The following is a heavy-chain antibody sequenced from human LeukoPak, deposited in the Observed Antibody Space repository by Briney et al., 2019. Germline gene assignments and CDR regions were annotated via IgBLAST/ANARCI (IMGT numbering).Heavy chain of an antibody. Sequence: PSETLSLTCAVYGGSFSGYYWSWIRQPPGKGLEWIGEINHSGSTNYNPSLKSRVTISVDTSKNQFSLKLSSVTAADTAVYYCARGLDDYYGSGSYYFDYWGQGTLVTVSS. CDR2: INHSGST. D-gene: IGHD3-10*01. CDR3: ARGLDDYYGSGSYYFDY. CDR1: GGSFSGYY. V-gene: IGHV4-34*01. J-gene: IGHJ4*02.